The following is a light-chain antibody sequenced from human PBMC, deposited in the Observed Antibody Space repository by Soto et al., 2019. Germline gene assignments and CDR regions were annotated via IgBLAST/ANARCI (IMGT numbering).Light chain of an antibody. CDR1: QSIRSY. CDR2: TAS. CDR3: QQSYSTPNT. V-gene: IGKV1-39*01. Sequence: DIPMTQSPSSLSASVGDRVTITCRASQSIRSYLNWYQQKPGKAPKLLIYTASSLQSGVPSRFSGSGSGTDFTLTISSLQPEDFATYYCQQSYSTPNTFGPGTKVDIK. J-gene: IGKJ3*01.